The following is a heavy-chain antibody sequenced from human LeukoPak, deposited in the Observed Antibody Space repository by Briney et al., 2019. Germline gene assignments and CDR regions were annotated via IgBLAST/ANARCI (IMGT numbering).Heavy chain of an antibody. V-gene: IGHV4-34*01. J-gene: IGHJ4*02. Sequence: PSETLSLTCAVYGGSFSGYYWSWIRQPPGKGLEWTGEINHSGSTNYNPSLKSRVTISVDTSKNQFSLKLSSVTAADTAVYYCAGRSLGYSYGYSDYWGQGTLVTVSS. CDR1: GGSFSGYY. CDR3: AGRSLGYSYGYSDY. CDR2: INHSGST. D-gene: IGHD5-18*01.